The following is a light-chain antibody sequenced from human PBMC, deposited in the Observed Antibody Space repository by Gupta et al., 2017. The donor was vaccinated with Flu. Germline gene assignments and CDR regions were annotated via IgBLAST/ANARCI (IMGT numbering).Light chain of an antibody. CDR3: QQYCSSSYT. CDR1: QSVRSSY. J-gene: IGKJ2*01. V-gene: IGKV3-20*01. Sequence: GTLYLSPGERATRSGVVWQSVRSSYLAWYQQKPGQAPRLLIYGASSRATGIPDRFSGSGSGTEFTLTISRLEPEDFAVYYCQQYCSSSYTFGQGTKLEIK. CDR2: GAS.